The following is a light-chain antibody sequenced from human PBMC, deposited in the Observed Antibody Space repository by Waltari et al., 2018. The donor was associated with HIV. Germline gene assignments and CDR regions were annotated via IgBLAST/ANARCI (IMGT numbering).Light chain of an antibody. CDR2: DTK. J-gene: IGLJ2*01. CDR1: SSNIGAGYD. V-gene: IGLV1-40*01. Sequence: QSVLTQPPSVSGAPGQRVTIACTGGSSNIGAGYDVHWYRKFPGTAPKLLIYDTKNSPSGVPDRFSGSKSGTSASLAITGLQVEDEADYYCQSFDSSLSAVIFGGGTKLTVL. CDR3: QSFDSSLSAVI.